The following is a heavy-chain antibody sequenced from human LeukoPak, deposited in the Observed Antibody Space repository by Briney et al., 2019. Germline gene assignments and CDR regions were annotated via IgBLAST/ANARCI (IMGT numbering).Heavy chain of an antibody. CDR2: IYYSGST. D-gene: IGHD6-19*01. CDR3: ARDRRSSGANYGMDV. J-gene: IGHJ6*02. V-gene: IGHV4-59*01. CDR1: GFTFSSYW. Sequence: GSLRLSCAASGFTFSSYWMSWVRQAPGKGLEWIGYIYYSGSTNYNPSLKSRVTISVDTSKNQFSLKLSSVTAADTAVYYCARDRRSSGANYGMDVWGQGTTVTVSS.